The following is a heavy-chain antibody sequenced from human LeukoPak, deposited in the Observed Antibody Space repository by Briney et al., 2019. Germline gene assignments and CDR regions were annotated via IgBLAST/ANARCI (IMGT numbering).Heavy chain of an antibody. D-gene: IGHD1-14*01. CDR3: AKSEFDY. Sequence: GGSLRLSCAASGFTFSSYGMHWVRQAPGKGLEWVAVISYDGSNKYYADSVKGRFTISRDNSKNTLYLQMNSLRAEDTAVYYCAKSEFDYWGQGTLVTVSS. V-gene: IGHV3-30*18. CDR2: ISYDGSNK. CDR1: GFTFSSYG. J-gene: IGHJ4*02.